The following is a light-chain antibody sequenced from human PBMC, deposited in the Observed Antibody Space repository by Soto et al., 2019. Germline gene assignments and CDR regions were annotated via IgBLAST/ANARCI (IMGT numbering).Light chain of an antibody. Sequence: DIQMTQSPSTLSASVGDRVTITCRASQSISSWLAWYQQKPGKAPKLLIYDASSLESGVPSRFSGSGPGTEFTLTISSLQPDDFATYYCQQYNSYSPVFGPGTKVDIK. CDR1: QSISSW. V-gene: IGKV1-5*01. CDR3: QQYNSYSPV. J-gene: IGKJ3*01. CDR2: DAS.